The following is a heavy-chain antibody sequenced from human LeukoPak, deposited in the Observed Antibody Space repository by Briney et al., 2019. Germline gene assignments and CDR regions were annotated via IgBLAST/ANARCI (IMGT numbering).Heavy chain of an antibody. CDR3: ARDFAPGWRTNWFDP. CDR1: GGTFSSYA. J-gene: IGHJ5*02. D-gene: IGHD6-19*01. V-gene: IGHV1-69*04. Sequence: ASVKVSCKASGGTFSSYAISWVRQAPGRGLEWMGRIIPILGIANYAQKFQGRVTITADKSTSTAYMELSSLRSEDTAVYYCARDFAPGWRTNWFDPWGQGTLVTVSS. CDR2: IIPILGIA.